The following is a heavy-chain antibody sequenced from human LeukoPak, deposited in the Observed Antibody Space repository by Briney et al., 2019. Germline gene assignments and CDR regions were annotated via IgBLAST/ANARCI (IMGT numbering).Heavy chain of an antibody. CDR3: ATGGYSGYENFDY. Sequence: GSLRLSCAASGFTFSNYAMRWVRQAPGKGLEWIGEINHSGSTNYNPSLKSRVTISVDTSKNQFSLKLSSVTAADTAVYYCATGGYSGYENFDYWGQGTLVTVSS. V-gene: IGHV4-34*08. CDR2: INHSGST. D-gene: IGHD5-12*01. CDR1: GFTFSNYA. J-gene: IGHJ4*02.